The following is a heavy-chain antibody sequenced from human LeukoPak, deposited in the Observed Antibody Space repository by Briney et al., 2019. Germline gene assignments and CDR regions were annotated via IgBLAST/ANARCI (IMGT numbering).Heavy chain of an antibody. D-gene: IGHD3-3*01. J-gene: IGHJ5*02. CDR2: ISGGGGST. Sequence: AGGSLRLSCAASGFTFSSYAMSWVRQAPGKGLEWVSGISGGGGSTYYADSVKGRFTISRDNSKNTLYLQMNSLRAEDTAVYYCAKDREFGVVILLFDPWGQGTLVTVSS. CDR3: AKDREFGVVILLFDP. CDR1: GFTFSSYA. V-gene: IGHV3-23*01.